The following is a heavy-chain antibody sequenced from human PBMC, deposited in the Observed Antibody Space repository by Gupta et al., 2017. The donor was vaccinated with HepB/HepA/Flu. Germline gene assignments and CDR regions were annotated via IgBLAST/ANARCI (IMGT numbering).Heavy chain of an antibody. CDR3: ARSFGNYDSSGYYQNYYYYYMDV. J-gene: IGHJ6*03. CDR2: IYYSGST. Sequence: QVQLQESGPGLVTPSETLSLTCTVSGGPISSYYWIWIRQPPGKGLEWIGYIYYSGSTTYNPSLKSRVTISVDTSKNQFSLKLSSVTAADTAVYYCARSFGNYDSSGYYQNYYYYYMDVWGKGTTVTVSS. D-gene: IGHD3-22*01. V-gene: IGHV4-59*01. CDR1: GGPISSYY.